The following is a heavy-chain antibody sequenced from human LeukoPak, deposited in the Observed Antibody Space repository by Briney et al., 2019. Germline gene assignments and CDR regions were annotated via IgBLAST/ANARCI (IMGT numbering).Heavy chain of an antibody. Sequence: SQTLSLTCTVSGGSINSGGYYWSWIRQHPGKGLEWIGYIYYSGSTYYNPSLKSRVTISVDTSKNQFSLTLSSVTAADTAVYYCARGGSSSTEVTYYFDYWGQGTLVTVSS. V-gene: IGHV4-31*03. CDR1: GGSINSGGYY. J-gene: IGHJ4*02. CDR3: ARGGSSSTEVTYYFDY. CDR2: IYYSGST. D-gene: IGHD6-6*01.